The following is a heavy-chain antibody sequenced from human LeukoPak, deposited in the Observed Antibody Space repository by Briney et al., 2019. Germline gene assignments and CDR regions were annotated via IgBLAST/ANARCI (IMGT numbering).Heavy chain of an antibody. J-gene: IGHJ2*01. D-gene: IGHD4-23*01. CDR2: IYYSGST. Sequence: SETLSLTCTVSGGSIGSGDYYWSWIRQPPGKGLEWIGYIYYSGSTYYNPSLKSRVTISLNTSKNQFSLKLSSVTAADTAVYYCARRMTTVVTHWYFDLWGRGTLVTVSS. CDR1: GGSIGSGDYY. CDR3: ARRMTTVVTHWYFDL. V-gene: IGHV4-30-4*01.